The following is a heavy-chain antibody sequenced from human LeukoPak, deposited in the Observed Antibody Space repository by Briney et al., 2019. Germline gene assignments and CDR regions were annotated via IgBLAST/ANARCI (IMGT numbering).Heavy chain of an antibody. CDR3: ARGPPNWGYDY. CDR1: GYTFTSYD. D-gene: IGHD7-27*01. J-gene: IGHJ4*02. CDR2: MSPNSGDA. Sequence: SVKVSCKASGYTFTSYDFNWVRQATGQRPEWMGWMSPNSGDAGYAQKFQDRVTMTRNTSISTAYMELSSLRSDDTAVYYCARGPPNWGYDYWGPGTLVTVSS. V-gene: IGHV1-8*01.